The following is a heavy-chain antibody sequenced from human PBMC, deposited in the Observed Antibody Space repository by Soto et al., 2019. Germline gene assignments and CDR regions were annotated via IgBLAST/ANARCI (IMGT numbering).Heavy chain of an antibody. V-gene: IGHV3-30-3*01. Sequence: QVQLVESGGGVVQPGRSLRLSCAASGFTFSSYAMHWVRQAPGKGLEWVAGISHDGSNKYYADSVKGRFTISRDKSKNTLYQQMNSLSAEKTAVYYCGRDGVFGYRLDFCFGDGMDVWGQGTTVTVSS. D-gene: IGHD3-10*02. J-gene: IGHJ6*02. CDR1: GFTFSSYA. CDR2: ISHDGSNK. CDR3: GRDGVFGYRLDFCFGDGMDV.